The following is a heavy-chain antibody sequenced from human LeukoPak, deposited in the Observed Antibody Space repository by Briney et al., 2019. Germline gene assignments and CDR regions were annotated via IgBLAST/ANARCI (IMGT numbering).Heavy chain of an antibody. CDR1: GYTFTSYY. CDR2: INPNSGGT. D-gene: IGHD3-3*01. CDR3: ARDEYYDFWSGPRGYYYYMDV. Sequence: ASVKVSCKASGYTFTSYYMHWVRQAPGQGLEWMGWINPNSGGTNYAQKFQSRVTMTRDTSISTAYMELSRLRSDDTAVYYCARDEYYDFWSGPRGYYYYMDVWGKGTTVTVSS. V-gene: IGHV1-2*02. J-gene: IGHJ6*03.